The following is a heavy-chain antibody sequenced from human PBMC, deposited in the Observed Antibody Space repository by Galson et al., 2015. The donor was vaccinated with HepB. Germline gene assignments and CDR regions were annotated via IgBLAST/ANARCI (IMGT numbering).Heavy chain of an antibody. CDR1: GFTFSSYS. CDR2: ISSSSSYI. J-gene: IGHJ1*01. Sequence: SLRLSCAASGFTFSSYSMNWVRQAPGKGLEWVSSISSSSSYIYCADSVKGRFTISRDNAKNSLYLQMNSLRAEDTAVYYCARTHPGLYYYDSSGYSHWGQGTLVTVSS. CDR3: ARTHPGLYYYDSSGYSH. V-gene: IGHV3-21*01. D-gene: IGHD3-22*01.